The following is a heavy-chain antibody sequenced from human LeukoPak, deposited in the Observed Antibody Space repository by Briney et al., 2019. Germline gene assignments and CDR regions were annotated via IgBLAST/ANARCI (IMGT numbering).Heavy chain of an antibody. J-gene: IGHJ6*02. D-gene: IGHD2-15*01. CDR2: ISYDGSNK. V-gene: IGHV3-30*04. CDR3: ARDPRPYCSGGSCYGMDV. CDR1: GFTFSSYA. Sequence: GGSLRLSCAASGFTFSSYAMHWVRQAPGKGLEWVAVISYDGSNKYYADSVKGLFTISRDNSKNTLYLQMNSLRAEDTAVYYCARDPRPYCSGGSCYGMDVWGQGTTVTVSS.